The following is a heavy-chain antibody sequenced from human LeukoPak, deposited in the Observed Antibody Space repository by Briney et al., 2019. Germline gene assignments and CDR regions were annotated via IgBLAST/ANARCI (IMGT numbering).Heavy chain of an antibody. V-gene: IGHV4-38-2*01. CDR3: ARQGFWSGYYWSY. D-gene: IGHD3-3*01. CDR2: IYHSGST. J-gene: IGHJ4*02. CDR1: GYSISSGYY. Sequence: SETLSLTCAASGYSISSGYYWGWIRQPPGKGLEWIGSIYHSGSTYCNPSLKSRVTISVDTSKNQLSLKLSSVTAADTAVYYCARQGFWSGYYWSYWGQGTLVTVSS.